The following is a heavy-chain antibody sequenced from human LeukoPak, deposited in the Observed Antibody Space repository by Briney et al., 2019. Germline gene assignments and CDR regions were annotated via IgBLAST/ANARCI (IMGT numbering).Heavy chain of an antibody. CDR2: ISGSGDNT. CDR1: GFTFSGFA. D-gene: IGHD1-26*01. Sequence: PGGSLRLSCAVSGFTFSGFAMSWVRRTPGKGLEWVSGISGSGDNTLYADSVKGRFTIPRDNSKNTLYLEMNSLRAEDTAIYYCAKMKGHPLPKYYMDVWGQGTTVTVSS. CDR3: AKMKGHPLPKYYMDV. J-gene: IGHJ6*01. V-gene: IGHV3-23*01.